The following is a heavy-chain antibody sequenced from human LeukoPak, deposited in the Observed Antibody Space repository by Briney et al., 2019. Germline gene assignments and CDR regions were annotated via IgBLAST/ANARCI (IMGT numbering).Heavy chain of an antibody. CDR3: ARSPGAPGYYYGSYFDY. Sequence: GTSLRLSCAASGFTFSDYGMHWVRQPPDKGLEWVAVIWFDGSNEFYADSEKGRFTISRDNSKNLLYLQMNSLRVEDTAVYYCARSPGAPGYYYGSYFDYWGQGMLVTVSS. CDR1: GFTFSDYG. CDR2: IWFDGSNE. J-gene: IGHJ4*02. D-gene: IGHD3-16*01. V-gene: IGHV3-33*01.